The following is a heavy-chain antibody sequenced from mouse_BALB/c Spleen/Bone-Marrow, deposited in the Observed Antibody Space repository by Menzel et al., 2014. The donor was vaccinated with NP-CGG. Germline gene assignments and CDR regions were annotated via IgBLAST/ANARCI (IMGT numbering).Heavy chain of an antibody. CDR3: ASHYYDSSPFAY. CDR1: GFTFSSYT. CDR2: ISNGGGSI. Sequence: EVKLVESGGGLVQPGGSLKLSCAASGFTFSSYTMSWVRQTPEKRLVWVAYISNGGGSIYYPDTVKGRCTISRDNDKXTLYLQMSSLKSEDTAMYYCASHYYDSSPFAYWGQGTLVTVSA. V-gene: IGHV5-12-2*01. D-gene: IGHD1-1*01. J-gene: IGHJ3*01.